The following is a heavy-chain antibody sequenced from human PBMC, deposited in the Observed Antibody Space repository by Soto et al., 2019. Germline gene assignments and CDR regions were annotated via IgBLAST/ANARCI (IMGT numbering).Heavy chain of an antibody. CDR1: GFTFSSYA. CDR2: ISGSGGST. D-gene: IGHD5-18*01. CDR3: AKDFIVRDTAMVQPYYFDY. J-gene: IGHJ4*02. Sequence: GGSLRLSCAASGFTFSSYAMSWVRQAPGKGLEWVSAISGSGGSTYYADSVKGRFTISRDNSKNTLYLQMNSLRAEDTAVYYCAKDFIVRDTAMVQPYYFDYWGQGTLVTVSS. V-gene: IGHV3-23*01.